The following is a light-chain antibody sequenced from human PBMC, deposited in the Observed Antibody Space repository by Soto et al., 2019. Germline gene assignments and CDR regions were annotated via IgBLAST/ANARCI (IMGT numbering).Light chain of an antibody. V-gene: IGKV3-15*01. Sequence: ERVMTQSPATFSVFPGAGATLSCMACEAVSTNLALYHHISVQAPRPLIYAASPRSTGVPARFSGSGSGTEFTLPISNLQSEDVATYYCQQYENWPWTFGHGIKVDLK. CDR2: AAS. CDR3: QQYENWPWT. CDR1: EAVSTN. J-gene: IGKJ1*01.